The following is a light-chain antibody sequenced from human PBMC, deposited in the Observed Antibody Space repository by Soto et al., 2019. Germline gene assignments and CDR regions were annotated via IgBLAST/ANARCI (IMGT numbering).Light chain of an antibody. CDR3: QQTYSSPET. V-gene: IGKV1-39*01. CDR2: AAS. J-gene: IGKJ1*01. Sequence: DIQMTQSPSYLSASVGDRVTITCRASQSLSNYLNWFQQKPGNPPKLLIYAASTLQGGVPSRFSGRGSGTDFTLTISSLQPEDFATYYCQQTYSSPETFGQGTKVEI. CDR1: QSLSNY.